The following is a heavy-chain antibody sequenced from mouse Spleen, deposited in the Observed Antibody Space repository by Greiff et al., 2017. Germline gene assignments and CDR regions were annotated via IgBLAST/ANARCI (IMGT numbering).Heavy chain of an antibody. CDR1: GYSITSGYY. D-gene: IGHD4-1*01. CDR2: ISYDGSN. Sequence: ESGPGLVKPSQSLSLTCSVTGYSITSGYYWNWIRQFPGNKLEWMGYISYDGSNNYNPSLKNRISITRDTSKNQFFLKLNSVTTEDTATYYCARAGKGYYFDYWGQGTTLTVSS. J-gene: IGHJ2*01. V-gene: IGHV3-6*01. CDR3: ARAGKGYYFDY.